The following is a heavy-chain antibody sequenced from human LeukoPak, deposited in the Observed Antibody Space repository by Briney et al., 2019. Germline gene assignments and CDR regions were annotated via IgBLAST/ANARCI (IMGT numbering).Heavy chain of an antibody. CDR3: ARDPFSYYYGMDV. D-gene: IGHD3-16*01. CDR2: ISSSSSYI. J-gene: IGHJ6*02. Sequence: GGSLRLSCAASGFTFSSYSMNWVRQAPGKGLAWVSSISSSSSYIYYADSVKGRFTISRDNAKNSLYLQMNSLRAEDTAVYYCARDPFSYYYGMDVWGQGTTVTVSS. CDR1: GFTFSSYS. V-gene: IGHV3-21*01.